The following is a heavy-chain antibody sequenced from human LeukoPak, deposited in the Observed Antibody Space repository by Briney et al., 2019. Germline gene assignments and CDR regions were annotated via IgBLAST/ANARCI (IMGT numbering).Heavy chain of an antibody. D-gene: IGHD6-13*01. V-gene: IGHV3-48*03. CDR3: ARVAEAAAFDS. J-gene: IGHJ4*02. Sequence: GGSLRLSCAASGFTFSSYEMNWVRQAPGKGLEWVSYISSSGSTIHYADSVKGRFTISRDNAKNSLYLQMNSLKPEDTAVYYCARVAEAAAFDSWGQGTLVTVSS. CDR1: GFTFSSYE. CDR2: ISSSGSTI.